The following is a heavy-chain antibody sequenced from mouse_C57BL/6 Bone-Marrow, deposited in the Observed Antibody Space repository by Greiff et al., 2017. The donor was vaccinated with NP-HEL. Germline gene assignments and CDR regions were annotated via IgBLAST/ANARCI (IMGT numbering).Heavy chain of an antibody. D-gene: IGHD2-10*01. CDR1: GYSFTDYN. V-gene: IGHV1-39*01. CDR3: ATYFYAMDY. CDR2: INPNYGTT. J-gene: IGHJ4*01. Sequence: EVKLMESGPELVKPGASVKISCKASGYSFTDYNMNWVKQSNGKSLEWIGVINPNYGTTSSNQKFKGKATLTVDQSSSTAYMQLNSLTSEDSAVYYGATYFYAMDYWGQGTSVTVSS.